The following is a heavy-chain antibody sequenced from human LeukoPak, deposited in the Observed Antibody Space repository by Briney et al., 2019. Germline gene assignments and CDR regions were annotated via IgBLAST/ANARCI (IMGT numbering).Heavy chain of an antibody. J-gene: IGHJ4*02. CDR2: ITPNSGGT. V-gene: IGHV1-2*02. Sequence: GASVKVSCKASGYTFTAYYMHWVRQAPGQGLEWMGWITPNSGGTSYAQKFQGRVTMTRDTSTSTVYMELSSLRSEDTAVYYCARDGGRRITMIVVANDPFDYWGQGTLVTVSS. D-gene: IGHD3-22*01. CDR1: GYTFTAYY. CDR3: ARDGGRRITMIVVANDPFDY.